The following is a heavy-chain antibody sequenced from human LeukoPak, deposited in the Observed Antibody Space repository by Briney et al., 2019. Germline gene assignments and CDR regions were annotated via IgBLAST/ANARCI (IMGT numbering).Heavy chain of an antibody. CDR1: SASISGGTYY. D-gene: IGHD1-26*01. V-gene: IGHV4-39*01. CDR3: ARRGGSSRAFDY. CDR2: IYYTGST. Sequence: SETLSLTCSVSSASISGGTYYWGWIRQPPGKGLEWIGSIYYTGSTYDNPSLKSRVTISVDTSKNQFSLKLSSVTAADTAVYYCARRGGSSRAFDYWGQGTLVTVSS. J-gene: IGHJ4*02.